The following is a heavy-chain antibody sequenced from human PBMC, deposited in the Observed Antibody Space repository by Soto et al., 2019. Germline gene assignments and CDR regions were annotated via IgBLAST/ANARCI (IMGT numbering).Heavy chain of an antibody. CDR3: ARDYCSSTSCEAYYYYGMDV. CDR2: ISAYNGNT. V-gene: IGHV1-18*01. D-gene: IGHD2-2*01. CDR1: GYTFTSYG. Sequence: QVQLVQSGAEVKKPGASVKVSCKASGYTFTSYGISWVRQAPGQGLEWMGWISAYNGNTNYAQKLQGRVTMTTDTSTSTAYMELRSLRSDETAVYYCARDYCSSTSCEAYYYYGMDVWGQGTTVTVSS. J-gene: IGHJ6*02.